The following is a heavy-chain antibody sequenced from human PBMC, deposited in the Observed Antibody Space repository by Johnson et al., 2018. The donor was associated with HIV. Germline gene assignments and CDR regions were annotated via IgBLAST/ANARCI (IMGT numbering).Heavy chain of an antibody. D-gene: IGHD6-6*01. V-gene: IGHV3-30-3*01. CDR1: EFTFSNYA. CDR3: AREGIAARLAAFDI. Sequence: QVQLVESGGGVVQPGRSLRLSCAASEFTFSNYAMHWVRQAPGKGLEWVAVVPDDGDNNYYAASVTGRFTISRDNSKNTLYLQMNSLRAEDTAVYYCAREGIAARLAAFDIWGQGTMVTVSS. CDR2: VPDDGDNN. J-gene: IGHJ3*02.